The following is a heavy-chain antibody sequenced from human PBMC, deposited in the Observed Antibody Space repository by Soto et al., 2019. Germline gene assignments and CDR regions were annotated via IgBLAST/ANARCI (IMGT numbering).Heavy chain of an antibody. D-gene: IGHD2-2*02. V-gene: IGHV3-7*01. CDR2: IKQDGSEK. CDR1: GFTFSSYW. CDR3: ARDEWGYCSSNSCYTEGSFDY. Sequence: PGGSLRLSCAASGFTFSSYWISWVRQAPGKGMEWVANIKQDGSEKYYVDSVKGRFTISRDNAKNSLYLKMNSLRADDTAVYYCARDEWGYCSSNSCYTEGSFDYWGQGTLVTVSS. J-gene: IGHJ4*02.